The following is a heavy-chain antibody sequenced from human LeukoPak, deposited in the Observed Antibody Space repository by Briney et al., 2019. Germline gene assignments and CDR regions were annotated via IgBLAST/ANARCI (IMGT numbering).Heavy chain of an antibody. CDR3: ARAQHYYYDSSAYSGGGFDP. J-gene: IGHJ5*02. CDR1: GGSISSYY. V-gene: IGHV4-4*07. D-gene: IGHD3-22*01. Sequence: SETLFLTCIVSGGSISSYYWNWIRQSAGKGLEWIGRIYTSGSTNYNPSLKSRVTMSVDTSKNQFSLKLSSVTAADTAVYYCARAQHYYYDSSAYSGGGFDPWGQGTLVTVSS. CDR2: IYTSGST.